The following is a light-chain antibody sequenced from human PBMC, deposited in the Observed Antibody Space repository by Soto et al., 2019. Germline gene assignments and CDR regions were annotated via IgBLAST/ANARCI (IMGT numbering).Light chain of an antibody. V-gene: IGKV3-20*01. CDR3: QQYGSSPQWT. Sequence: EIVLTQSPGTLSLSPGERATLSCRASQSVSSSYLAWYQQKPGQAPRLLIYGASSRATGIPDRFSGSGSGTDFTLPISRLEPEDFAVYYCQQYGSSPQWTFGQGTKVEI. CDR1: QSVSSSY. CDR2: GAS. J-gene: IGKJ1*01.